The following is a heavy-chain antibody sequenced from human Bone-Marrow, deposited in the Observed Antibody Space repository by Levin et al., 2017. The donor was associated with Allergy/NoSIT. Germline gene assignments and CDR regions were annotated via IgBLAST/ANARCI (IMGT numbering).Heavy chain of an antibody. CDR3: VRLGSCTGGSCYLNH. J-gene: IGHJ4*02. V-gene: IGHV5-51*01. CDR2: IYLGDSDT. D-gene: IGHD2-15*01. CDR1: GYSFTSNW. Sequence: KVSCEGSGYSFTSNWVGWVRQLPGKGLEWMGLIYLGDSDTRYSPSFQGQVTISADKSTRTAYLRWNSLKASDTATYYCVRLGSCTGGSCYLNHWGQGTLVIVSS.